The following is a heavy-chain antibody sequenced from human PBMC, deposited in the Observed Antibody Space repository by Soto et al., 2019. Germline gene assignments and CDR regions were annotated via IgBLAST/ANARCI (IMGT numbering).Heavy chain of an antibody. D-gene: IGHD3-9*01. V-gene: IGHV4-39*07. CDR2: INNSGST. J-gene: IGHJ5*02. CDR1: GGSISSGGYY. Sequence: PSETLSLTCTVSGGSISSGGYYWSWIRQPPGKGLEWIGEINNSGSTNYNPSLKSRVTISVDTSKNQFSLKLSSVTAADTSVYYCARGRGITIFSEIDPGGQGTLVTVSS. CDR3: ARGRGITIFSEIDP.